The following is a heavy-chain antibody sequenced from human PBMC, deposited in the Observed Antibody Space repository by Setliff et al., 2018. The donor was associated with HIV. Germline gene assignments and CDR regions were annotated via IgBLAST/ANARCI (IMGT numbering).Heavy chain of an antibody. V-gene: IGHV4-31*03. J-gene: IGHJ4*02. CDR1: GDYISSGGYY. D-gene: IGHD1-26*01. CDR2: IYYSGST. Sequence: SETLSLTCTVSGDYISSGGYYWSWIRQHPGKGLEWIGYIYYSGSTYYNPPLQSRVTISVDTSKNHFSLKLNSVTAADTAVYYCARGGALEWELPFDYWGQGTLVTVSS. CDR3: ARGGALEWELPFDY.